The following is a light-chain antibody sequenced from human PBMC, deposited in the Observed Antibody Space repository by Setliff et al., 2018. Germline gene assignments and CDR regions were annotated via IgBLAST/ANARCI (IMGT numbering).Light chain of an antibody. V-gene: IGKV3-20*01. J-gene: IGKJ1*01. CDR3: HQYHSAPET. CDR2: GAS. CDR1: QSVTSNY. Sequence: EIVLTQSPGTLSLSPGERATLSCRASQSVTSNYFAWYQQKPGPAPRLLIHGASNRATGISDRFGGSGSGTDFTLTIYRLEPEDFAVYYCHQYHSAPETFGRGTKVDI.